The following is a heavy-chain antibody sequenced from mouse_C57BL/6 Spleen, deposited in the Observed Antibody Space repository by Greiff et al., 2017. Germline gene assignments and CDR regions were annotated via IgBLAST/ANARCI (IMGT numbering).Heavy chain of an antibody. Sequence: EVQLVESGPGLVKPSQSLSLTCSVTGYSITSGYYWNWIRQFPGNKLEWMGYISYDGSNNYNPSLKNRISITRDTSKNQFFLKLNSVTTEDTATYYCARLLLIYAMDYWGQGTSGTVSS. D-gene: IGHD1-1*01. J-gene: IGHJ4*01. CDR1: GYSITSGYY. CDR3: ARLLLIYAMDY. CDR2: ISYDGSN. V-gene: IGHV3-6*01.